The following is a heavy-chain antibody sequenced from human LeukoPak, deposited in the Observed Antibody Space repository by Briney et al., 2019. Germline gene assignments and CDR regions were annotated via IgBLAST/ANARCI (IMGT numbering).Heavy chain of an antibody. CDR1: GFTFSSYG. V-gene: IGHV3-30*02. Sequence: PGGSLRLSCAASGFTFSSYGMHWVRQAPGKGLEWVAFIRYDGSNKYYADSVKGRFTISRDNSKNTLYLQMNSLRAEDTAVYYCAKEARGYSGYDLTFDYWGQGTLVTVSS. CDR3: AKEARGYSGYDLTFDY. CDR2: IRYDGSNK. J-gene: IGHJ4*02. D-gene: IGHD5-12*01.